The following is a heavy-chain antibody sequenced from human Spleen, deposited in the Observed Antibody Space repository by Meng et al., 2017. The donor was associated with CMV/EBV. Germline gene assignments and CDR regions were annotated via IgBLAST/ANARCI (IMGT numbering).Heavy chain of an antibody. J-gene: IGHJ6*02. Sequence: ASVKVSCKASGGTFSSYAISWVRQAPGQGLEWMGWISAYNGNTNYAQKLQGRVTMTTDTSTSTACMELRSLRSDDTAVYYCAREVHTYYDFWSGYYYYYYGMDVWGQGTTVTVSS. CDR2: ISAYNGNT. CDR3: AREVHTYYDFWSGYYYYYYGMDV. CDR1: GGTFSSYA. V-gene: IGHV1-18*01. D-gene: IGHD3-3*01.